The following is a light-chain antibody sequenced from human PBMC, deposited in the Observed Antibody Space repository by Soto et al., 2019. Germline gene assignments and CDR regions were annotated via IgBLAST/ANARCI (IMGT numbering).Light chain of an antibody. V-gene: IGKV3-20*01. CDR3: QQYGSSLRYT. CDR2: GAS. CDR1: QTVSSSY. Sequence: EIVLTQSPGTLSLSPGERATLSCRASQTVSSSYLAWYQQKPGQAPRLLIYGASNRATGVPDRFGGSGSGTDFTLTISRLEPEDVAVYYCQQYGSSLRYTFGQGTNLEIK. J-gene: IGKJ2*01.